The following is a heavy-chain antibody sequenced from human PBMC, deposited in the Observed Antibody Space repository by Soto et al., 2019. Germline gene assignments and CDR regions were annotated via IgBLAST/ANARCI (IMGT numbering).Heavy chain of an antibody. CDR1: GGSISSYY. D-gene: IGHD2-15*01. CDR3: AREADRLFCSGGRCYGGWFDP. CDR2: IYYSGSA. Sequence: SETLSLTCTVSGGSISSYYWSWIRQPPGRGLEWIGDIYYSGSANYNPSLKSRATISLDTSKNQFSLKLNSVTAADTAVFFCAREADRLFCSGGRCYGGWFDPWGQGTLVTVSS. V-gene: IGHV4-59*12. J-gene: IGHJ5*02.